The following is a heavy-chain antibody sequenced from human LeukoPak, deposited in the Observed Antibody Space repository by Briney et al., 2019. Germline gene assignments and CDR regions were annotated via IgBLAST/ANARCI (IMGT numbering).Heavy chain of an antibody. CDR2: IYHSGST. CDR3: ARGPAGTGNHFDY. CDR1: GGSISSSNW. D-gene: IGHD6-13*01. J-gene: IGHJ4*02. V-gene: IGHV4-4*02. Sequence: PSETLSLTCAVSGGSISSSNWWSWVRQPPGKGLEWIGEIYHSGSTNYNPSLKSRVTISVDKSENQFSLKLSSVTAADTAVYYCARGPAGTGNHFDYWGQGTLVTVSS.